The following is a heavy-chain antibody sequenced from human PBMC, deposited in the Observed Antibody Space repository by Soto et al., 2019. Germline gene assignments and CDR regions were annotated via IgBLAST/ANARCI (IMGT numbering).Heavy chain of an antibody. Sequence: SETLPLTCSVSGGPISVYYWTWIRQPAGKGLEWIGRIYSSGNTKYNPSLQSRVTMSLDTSNNQFSLRLTSVTAADTAVYYCERCQRFADWFDPWGQATRVTF. J-gene: IGHJ5*02. CDR2: IYSSGNT. D-gene: IGHD2-21*01. V-gene: IGHV4-4*07. CDR3: ERCQRFADWFDP. CDR1: GGPISVYY.